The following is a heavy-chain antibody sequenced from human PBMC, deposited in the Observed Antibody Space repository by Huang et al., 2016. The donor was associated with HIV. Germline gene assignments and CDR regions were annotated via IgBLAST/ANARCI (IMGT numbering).Heavy chain of an antibody. V-gene: IGHV1-69*14. D-gene: IGHD6-13*01. J-gene: IGHJ3*01. CDR3: AREGETWYGRPTAAFEV. Sequence: VQLTQSGPEVKRPGSSVRVACTASGGTFNTLAFNWVRQAPGQGLEYVGGIVTLLSATNYAQRVRDRVTISADKSSRTVYLEVRGLSMADTAVFYCAREGETWYGRPTAAFEVWGQGTTVTVSS. CDR1: GGTFNTLA. CDR2: IVTLLSAT.